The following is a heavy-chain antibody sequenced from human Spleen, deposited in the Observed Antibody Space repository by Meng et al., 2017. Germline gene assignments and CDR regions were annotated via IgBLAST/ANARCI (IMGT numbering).Heavy chain of an antibody. J-gene: IGHJ4*02. CDR1: GGTFSSYA. D-gene: IGHD2-15*01. Sequence: SVKVSFKASGGTFSSYAISWVRQAPGQGLEWMGGIIPIFGTANYAQKFQGRVTITADEYTSTAYMELSSLRSEDTAVYYCARGRYCSGGSCYFPSDYWGQGTLVTVSS. CDR2: IIPIFGTA. CDR3: ARGRYCSGGSCYFPSDY. V-gene: IGHV1-69*13.